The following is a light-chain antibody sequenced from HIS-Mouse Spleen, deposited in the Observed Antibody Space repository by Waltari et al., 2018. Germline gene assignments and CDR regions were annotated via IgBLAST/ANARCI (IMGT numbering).Light chain of an antibody. J-gene: IGKJ1*01. V-gene: IGKV3-20*01. CDR2: GAS. CDR3: QQYGSSPWT. CDR1: QSVSSSY. Sequence: IVLTQSPGTLSLYPGERATLPCRASQSVSSSYLAWYQQKPGQAPRLLIYGASSRATGIPDRFSGSGSGTDFTLTISRLEPEDFAVYYCQQYGSSPWTFGQGTKVEIK.